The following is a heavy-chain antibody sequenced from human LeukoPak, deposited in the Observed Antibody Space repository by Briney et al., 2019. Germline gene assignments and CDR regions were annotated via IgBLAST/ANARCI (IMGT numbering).Heavy chain of an antibody. D-gene: IGHD3-10*01. J-gene: IGHJ4*02. CDR3: ARDLGDVSVVRGVMVYFDY. V-gene: IGHV3-20*04. CDR1: GFTFDDYG. CDR2: INWNGGST. Sequence: PGGSLRLSCAASGFTFDDYGMSWVRQAPGKGLEWVSGINWNGGSTGYADSVKGRFTISRDNAKNSLYLQMNSLRAEDTALYYCARDLGDVSVVRGVMVYFDYWGQGTLVTVSS.